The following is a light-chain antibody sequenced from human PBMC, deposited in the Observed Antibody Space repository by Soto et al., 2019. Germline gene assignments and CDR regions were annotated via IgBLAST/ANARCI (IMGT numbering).Light chain of an antibody. J-gene: IGKJ1*01. CDR1: QSVSSN. Sequence: EIVMTQSPATLSVSPGERATLSCRASQSVSSNLARYQQKPGQAPRLLIYGASTRATGIPARFSGSGSGTEFTLTISSLQSEDFVVYYCQQYNNWPMTFGQGTKVEIK. V-gene: IGKV3-15*01. CDR2: GAS. CDR3: QQYNNWPMT.